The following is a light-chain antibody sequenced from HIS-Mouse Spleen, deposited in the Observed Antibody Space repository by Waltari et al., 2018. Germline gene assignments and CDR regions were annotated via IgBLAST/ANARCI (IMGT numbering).Light chain of an antibody. CDR2: RST. J-gene: IGLJ2*01. CDR1: GSITSSHT. CDR3: AAWDDSMNGPV. Sequence: SVLTQPPFALAPRVQGATTSCSGSGSITSSHTPNWYQQPPGHVPKPLIYRSTKRPSGVAHGFSGSHTGTSTPLPISALRSEDEADYYCAAWDDSMNGPVFGGGTKLTVL. V-gene: IGLV1-44*01.